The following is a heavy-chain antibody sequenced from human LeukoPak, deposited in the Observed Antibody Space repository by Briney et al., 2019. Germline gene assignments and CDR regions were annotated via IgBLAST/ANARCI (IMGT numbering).Heavy chain of an antibody. CDR1: GFTFSSYG. Sequence: GVSLRLSCAASGFTFSSYGMHWVRQAPGKGLEWVAVISYDGSNKYYADSVKGRFTISRDNSKNTLYLQMNSLRAEDTAVYYCAKTMITFGGVIDKLDYWGQGTLVTVSS. V-gene: IGHV3-30*18. J-gene: IGHJ4*02. CDR3: AKTMITFGGVIDKLDY. CDR2: ISYDGSNK. D-gene: IGHD3-16*02.